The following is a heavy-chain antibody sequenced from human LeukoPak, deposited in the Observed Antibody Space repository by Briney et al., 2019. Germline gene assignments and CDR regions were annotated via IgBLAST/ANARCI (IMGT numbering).Heavy chain of an antibody. Sequence: ASVKVSCKASGYTFTSYDINWVRQAPGQGLEWMGWINPNTGATNYAQKFQGRVTMTRDTSISAAFLELSMLTSDDTAVYYCARGGSTIVVVPASNLPSDYWGQGTLVTVSS. V-gene: IGHV1-2*02. CDR1: GYTFTSYD. CDR2: INPNTGAT. CDR3: ARGGSTIVVVPASNLPSDY. J-gene: IGHJ4*02. D-gene: IGHD2-2*01.